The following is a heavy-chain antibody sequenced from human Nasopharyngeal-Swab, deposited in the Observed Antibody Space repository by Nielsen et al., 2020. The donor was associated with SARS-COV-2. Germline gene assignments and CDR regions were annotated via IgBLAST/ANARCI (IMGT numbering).Heavy chain of an antibody. CDR1: GLTVSSNY. CDR3: ARDLGDYGMDV. Sequence: GESLKISCAASGLTVSSNYMSWVRQAPGKGLEWVSVIYSGGSTYYADSVTGRFTISRDNSKNTLYLQMNSLRAEDTAVYYCARDLGDYGMDVWGQGTTVTVSS. CDR2: IYSGGST. V-gene: IGHV3-53*01. J-gene: IGHJ6*02.